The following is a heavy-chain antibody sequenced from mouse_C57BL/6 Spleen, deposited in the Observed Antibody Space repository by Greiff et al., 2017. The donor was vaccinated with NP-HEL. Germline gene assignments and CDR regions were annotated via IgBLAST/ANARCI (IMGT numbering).Heavy chain of an antibody. CDR2: IYPRSGNT. V-gene: IGHV1-81*01. CDR3: ARPYYGSRGFDY. CDR1: GYTFTSYG. Sequence: QVQLQQSGAELARPGASVKLSCKASGYTFTSYGISWVKQRTGQGLEWIGEIYPRSGNTYYNEKFKGKATLTADKSSSTAYMELRSLTSEDSAVYFCARPYYGSRGFDYWGQGTTLTVSS. D-gene: IGHD1-1*01. J-gene: IGHJ2*01.